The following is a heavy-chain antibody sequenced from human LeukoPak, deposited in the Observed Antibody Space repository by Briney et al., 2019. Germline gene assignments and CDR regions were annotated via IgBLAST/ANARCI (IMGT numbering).Heavy chain of an antibody. CDR2: ISWNSGSI. V-gene: IGHV3-9*01. D-gene: IGHD3-22*01. J-gene: IGHJ3*01. CDR3: ARVNYDTSDYDDAFDV. Sequence: PGRSLRLSCAASGFTFDDYAMHWVRQAPGKGLEWVSGISWNSGSIGYADSVKGRFTISRDNAKNSLYLQMNSLRAEDTALYYCARVNYDTSDYDDAFDVWGQGTMVTVSS. CDR1: GFTFDDYA.